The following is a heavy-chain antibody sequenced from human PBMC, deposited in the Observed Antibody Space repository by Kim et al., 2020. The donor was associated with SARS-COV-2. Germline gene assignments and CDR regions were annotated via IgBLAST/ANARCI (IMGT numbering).Heavy chain of an antibody. CDR1: GFTFSTFA. CDR2: FWSNGVTK. J-gene: IGHJ4*02. Sequence: GGSLRLSCAASGFTFSTFAMHWVRQAPGRGLEWVAVFWSNGVTKYYADSVKGRFTISRDNSYNTLYLQMDSLRAEDTAVYYCAKEAYGELDYWGQGTLVT. V-gene: IGHV3-33*06. D-gene: IGHD4-17*01. CDR3: AKEAYGELDY.